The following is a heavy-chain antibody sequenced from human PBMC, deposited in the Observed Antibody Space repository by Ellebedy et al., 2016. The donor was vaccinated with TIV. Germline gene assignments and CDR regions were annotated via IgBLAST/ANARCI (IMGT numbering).Heavy chain of an antibody. CDR1: GFTFSSSA. CDR2: ISDSGDTT. Sequence: GESLKISCAASGFTFSSSAMSWVRQAPGKGLEWVSIISDSGDTTHYADSVRGRFTISRDNSKNTLYLQVNSLRAEDTAVYYCARVDRHDAFDIWGQGTMVTVSS. CDR3: ARVDRHDAFDI. D-gene: IGHD3-16*02. V-gene: IGHV3-23*01. J-gene: IGHJ3*02.